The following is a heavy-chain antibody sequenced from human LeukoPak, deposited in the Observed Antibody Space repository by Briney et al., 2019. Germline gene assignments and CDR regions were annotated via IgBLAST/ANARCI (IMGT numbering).Heavy chain of an antibody. J-gene: IGHJ5*02. CDR1: GGSISSYY. CDR3: AREGYVPYIVVVPAAILGDNWFDP. D-gene: IGHD2-2*02. V-gene: IGHV4-4*07. CDR2: IYTSGST. Sequence: SSETLSLTCTVSGGSISSYYWSWIRQPAGKGLEWIGRIYTSGSTSYNPSLKSRVTMSVDTSKNQFSLKLSSVTAADTAVYYCAREGYVPYIVVVPAAILGDNWFDPWGQGTLVTVSS.